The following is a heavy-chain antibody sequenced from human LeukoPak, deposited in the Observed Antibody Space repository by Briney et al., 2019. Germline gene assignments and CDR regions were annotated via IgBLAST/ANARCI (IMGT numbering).Heavy chain of an antibody. CDR1: GFTFSSYE. J-gene: IGHJ3*02. D-gene: IGHD3-10*01. Sequence: GGSLRLSCAASGFTFSSYEMTWVRQAPGKGLEWVSYIVGSGETIYYADSVKGRFTISRDNAKNSLYLQMNSLRAEDTAVYYCVRDRTVGSGKNAFDMWGQGTMVTVSS. CDR2: IVGSGETI. CDR3: VRDRTVGSGKNAFDM. V-gene: IGHV3-48*03.